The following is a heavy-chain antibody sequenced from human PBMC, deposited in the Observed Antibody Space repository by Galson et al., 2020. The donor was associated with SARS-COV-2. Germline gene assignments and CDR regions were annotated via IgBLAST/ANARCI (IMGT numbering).Heavy chain of an antibody. CDR1: GGSISSASYY. Sequence: SETLSLTCTVSGGSISSASYYWSWIRQPAGKGLEWIGRIYTSGSTNYNPSLKSRVTISGDTSKNQVSLKLSPVTAADAAVYYCARESRWELYFDYWGQGTLVTVSS. CDR2: IYTSGST. D-gene: IGHD1-26*01. CDR3: ARESRWELYFDY. J-gene: IGHJ4*02. V-gene: IGHV4-61*02.